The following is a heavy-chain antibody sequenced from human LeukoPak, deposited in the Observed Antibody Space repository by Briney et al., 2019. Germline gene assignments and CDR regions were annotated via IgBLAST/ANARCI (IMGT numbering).Heavy chain of an antibody. CDR3: ASNSGYSSGWYVY. V-gene: IGHV1-69*04. J-gene: IGHJ4*02. CDR2: IIPILGIA. Sequence: ASVKVSCKASGGTFSSYAISWVRQAPGQGLEWMGRIIPILGIANYAQKFQGRVTITADKSTSTAYMELSSLRSEDTAVYYCASNSGYSSGWYVYWGQGTLVTVSS. D-gene: IGHD6-19*01. CDR1: GGTFSSYA.